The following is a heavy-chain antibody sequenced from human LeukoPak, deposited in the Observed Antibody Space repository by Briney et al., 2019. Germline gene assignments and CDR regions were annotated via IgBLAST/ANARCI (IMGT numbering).Heavy chain of an antibody. D-gene: IGHD2-2*01. V-gene: IGHV4-59*11. J-gene: IGHJ3*02. CDR3: ARGAIVGYCSSTTCWDHDAFDI. Sequence: SETLSLTCTVSGGSISSHYWIWLRQPPGKGLEWIGYIYYSGSSNYNPSLKSRVTISVDTSKKQFSLKLSSATAADTAVYYCARGAIVGYCSSTTCWDHDAFDIWSEGTMVTVSS. CDR1: GGSISSHY. CDR2: IYYSGSS.